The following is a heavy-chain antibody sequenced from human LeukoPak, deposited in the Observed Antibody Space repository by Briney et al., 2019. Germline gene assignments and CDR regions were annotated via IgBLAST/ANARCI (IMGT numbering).Heavy chain of an antibody. V-gene: IGHV3-74*01. CDR3: ARTDYGDYPDY. Sequence: GGSLRLSCAASGFTFSSYWMHWVRQAPGKGLVWVSHINDDGSRANYADSVKGRFTISRDNAKNTLYLQMNSRRAEDMAVYYCARTDYGDYPDYWGQGTLVTVSS. CDR1: GFTFSSYW. J-gene: IGHJ4*02. CDR2: INDDGSRA. D-gene: IGHD4-17*01.